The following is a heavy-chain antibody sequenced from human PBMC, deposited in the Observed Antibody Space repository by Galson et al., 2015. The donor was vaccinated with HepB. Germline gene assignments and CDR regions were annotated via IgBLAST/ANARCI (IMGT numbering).Heavy chain of an antibody. V-gene: IGHV3-23*01. CDR2: ISGSGAST. CDR3: AKLSGWELPAAPYS. D-gene: IGHD1-26*01. CDR1: GFTFSSYA. J-gene: IGHJ4*02. Sequence: SLRLSCAASGFTFSSYAMSWVRQAPGKGLEWVSTISGSGASTYYGQSVKGRFTTSRDNSKDTVYLQMKSLRAEDTAGYYCAKLSGWELPAAPYSWGQGTLVTISS.